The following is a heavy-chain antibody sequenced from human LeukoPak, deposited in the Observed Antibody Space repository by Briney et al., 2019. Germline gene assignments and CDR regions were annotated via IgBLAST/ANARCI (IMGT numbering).Heavy chain of an antibody. CDR1: GGSISSGDYY. CDR3: ARRSSSGGYFDI. Sequence: PSETLSLTCTVSGGSISSGDYYWSWIRQPPGKGLEWIGYIYYSGSTYYNPSLKSRVTISVDTSKNQFSLKLSSVTAADTAVYFCARRSSSGGYFDIWGQGTLATVSS. J-gene: IGHJ4*02. V-gene: IGHV4-30-4*01. CDR2: IYYSGST. D-gene: IGHD6-6*01.